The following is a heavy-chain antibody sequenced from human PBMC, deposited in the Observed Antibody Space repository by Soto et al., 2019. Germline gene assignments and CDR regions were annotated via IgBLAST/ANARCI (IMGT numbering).Heavy chain of an antibody. Sequence: GGSLRLSCAASGFTFRSFTMNWVRQAPGKGLEWVSSISSTSSYTHYSDSVKGRFTISRDNANNSLFLQMNSLRAEDTATYYCARDLALAGNYWGQGVLVTVSS. D-gene: IGHD6-19*01. V-gene: IGHV3-21*01. CDR2: ISSTSSYT. J-gene: IGHJ4*02. CDR3: ARDLALAGNY. CDR1: GFTFRSFT.